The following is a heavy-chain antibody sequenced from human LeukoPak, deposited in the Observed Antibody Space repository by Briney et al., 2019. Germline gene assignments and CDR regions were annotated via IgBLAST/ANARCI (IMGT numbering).Heavy chain of an antibody. CDR2: IKQDGSEK. CDR3: ARDHTIAAADY. CDR1: GFTFSSYW. V-gene: IGHV3-7*03. D-gene: IGHD6-13*01. Sequence: PGGSLRLSCAASGFTFSSYWMSWVRQAPGKGLEWVANIKQDGSEKYYVDSVKGRFTISRDNAKNSLYLQMNSLGAEDTAVYYCARDHTIAAADYWGQGTLVTVSS. J-gene: IGHJ4*02.